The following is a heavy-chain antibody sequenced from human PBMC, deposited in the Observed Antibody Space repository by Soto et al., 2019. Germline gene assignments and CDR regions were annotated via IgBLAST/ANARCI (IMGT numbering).Heavy chain of an antibody. CDR2: ISGSGGST. J-gene: IGHJ4*02. Sequence: GGSLRLSCAASGFTFSSYAMSWVRQAPGKGLEWVSAISGSGGSTYYADSVKGRFTISRDNSKNTLYQQMNSLRAEDTAVYYCAKDDLLYTDFGELLPAFDYWGQGTLVTVSS. CDR3: AKDDLLYTDFGELLPAFDY. D-gene: IGHD3-10*01. CDR1: GFTFSSYA. V-gene: IGHV3-23*01.